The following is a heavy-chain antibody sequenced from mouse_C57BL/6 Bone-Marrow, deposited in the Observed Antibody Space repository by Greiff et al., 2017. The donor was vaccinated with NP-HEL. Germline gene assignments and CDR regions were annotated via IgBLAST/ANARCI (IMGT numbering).Heavy chain of an antibody. J-gene: IGHJ2*01. D-gene: IGHD1-1*01. CDR1: GFTFSDYY. Sequence: EVQLVESGGGLVQPGGSLKLSCAASGFTFSDYYMYWVRQTPEKRLEWVAYISNGGGSTYYPDTVKGRFTISRDNAKNTLYLQMSRLKSEDTAMYYCARLYYGSGFDYWGQGTTLTVSS. CDR2: ISNGGGST. V-gene: IGHV5-12*01. CDR3: ARLYYGSGFDY.